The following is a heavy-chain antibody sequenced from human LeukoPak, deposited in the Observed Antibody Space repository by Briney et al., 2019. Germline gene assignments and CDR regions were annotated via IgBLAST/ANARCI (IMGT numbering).Heavy chain of an antibody. V-gene: IGHV1-2*02. Sequence: GASVKVSCKASRYTFIDYYIHWVRQAPGQGLEWMGWINPNSGGTSYAQKFQGRVTMTRDTSISTAYMDLSSLRSDDTAVYYCAREFHDILTGWGQGTLVTVSS. D-gene: IGHD3-9*01. J-gene: IGHJ4*02. CDR2: INPNSGGT. CDR3: AREFHDILTG. CDR1: RYTFIDYY.